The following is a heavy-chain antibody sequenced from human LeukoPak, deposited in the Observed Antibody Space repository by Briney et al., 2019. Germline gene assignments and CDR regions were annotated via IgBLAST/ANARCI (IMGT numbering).Heavy chain of an antibody. V-gene: IGHV4-30-2*01. J-gene: IGHJ6*03. CDR2: IYHSGST. D-gene: IGHD2-2*01. CDR3: ARDSSDIVVVPAATKGYYYYMDV. CDR1: GGSISSGGYY. Sequence: SETLSLTRTVSGGSISSGGYYWSWIRQPPGKGLEWIGYIYHSGSTYYNPSLKSRVTISVDRSKNQFSLKLSSVTAADTAVYYCARDSSDIVVVPAATKGYYYYMDVWGKGTTVTVSS.